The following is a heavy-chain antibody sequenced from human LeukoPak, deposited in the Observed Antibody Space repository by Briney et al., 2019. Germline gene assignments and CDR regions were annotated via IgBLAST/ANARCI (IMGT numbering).Heavy chain of an antibody. J-gene: IGHJ4*02. D-gene: IGHD2-21*01. Sequence: PGGSLRLSCAASGFTVSNNYMSWVRQAPGKGLEWVSVIYSGGSTYYADSVKGRFTISRDNSKNTLYLEMNSLGAEDTAVYYCATSRASTKFDYWGQGTLVTVSS. CDR2: IYSGGST. CDR3: ATSRASTKFDY. CDR1: GFTVSNNY. V-gene: IGHV3-53*01.